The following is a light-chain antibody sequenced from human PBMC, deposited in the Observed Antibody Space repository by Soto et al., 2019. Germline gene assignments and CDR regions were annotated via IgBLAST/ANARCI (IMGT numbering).Light chain of an antibody. CDR1: SGSIGSSY. V-gene: IGLV6-57*01. CDR3: QSYDTSDPLV. CDR2: EDN. Sequence: NFMLTQPHSVSESPGKTVTISCTRSSGSIGSSYVQWYQQRPGSSPTTVIFEDNQRPTGVPVRFSGSIDSSSNSASLVISGLRNEDEAAYYCQSYDTSDPLVFGGGTKLTVL. J-gene: IGLJ3*02.